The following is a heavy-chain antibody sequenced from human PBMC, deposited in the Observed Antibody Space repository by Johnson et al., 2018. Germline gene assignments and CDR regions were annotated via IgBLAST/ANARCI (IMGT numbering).Heavy chain of an antibody. CDR3: ARVTTDFYDSSGYGFQH. V-gene: IGHV3-48*01. D-gene: IGHD3-22*01. J-gene: IGHJ1*01. CDR2: ISSSSRTI. CDR1: GLSFSSYS. Sequence: VQLVESGGGLVQPGGSLRLCCEATGLSFSSYSLNWVRQAPGKGLQWISYISSSSRTIYYADSVKGRFAISRDDAKNSLYLQMNSLRAEDTAVDYWARVTTDFYDSSGYGFQHWGQGTLVTVSS.